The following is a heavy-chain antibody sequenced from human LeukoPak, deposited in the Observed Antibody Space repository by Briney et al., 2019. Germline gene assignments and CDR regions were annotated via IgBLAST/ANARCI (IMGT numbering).Heavy chain of an antibody. J-gene: IGHJ4*02. V-gene: IGHV3-30*18. CDR3: AKDDYSDYVVVDY. CDR2: ISYDGSNK. CDR1: GFTFSSYG. Sequence: PGRSLRLSCEASGFTFSSYGMHWVRQAPGKGLEWVAVISYDGSNKYYADSVKGRFTISRDNSKNTLYLQMNSLRAEDTAVYYCAKDDYSDYVVVDYWGQGTLVAVSS. D-gene: IGHD4-11*01.